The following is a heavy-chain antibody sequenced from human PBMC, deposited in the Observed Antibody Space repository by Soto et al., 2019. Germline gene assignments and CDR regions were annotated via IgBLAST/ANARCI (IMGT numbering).Heavy chain of an antibody. J-gene: IGHJ4*02. D-gene: IGHD6-19*01. CDR2: IYWDDDK. CDR3: AHGSGWLSDY. CDR1: GFSLSSPAVG. Sequence: QITLKESGPTLVKPTQTLTLTCTFSGFSLSSPAVGVNWIRQPPGKALEWLALIYWDDDKQYSPSLRSRLTITKDTSKTQVVLTMTNMDPLDTATSYCAHGSGWLSDYWGQGTLVTVSS. V-gene: IGHV2-5*02.